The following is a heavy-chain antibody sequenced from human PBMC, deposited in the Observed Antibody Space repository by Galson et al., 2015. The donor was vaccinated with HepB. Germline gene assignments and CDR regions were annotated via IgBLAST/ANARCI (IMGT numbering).Heavy chain of an antibody. CDR1: GYTFTSYY. CDR3: ARGRRSNYYGSGSYYRSDYYMDV. V-gene: IGHV1-46*01. D-gene: IGHD3-10*01. Sequence: SVKVSCKASGYTFTSYYMHWVRRAPGQGLEWMGIINPRGGSTSYTQKFQGRVTMTRDTSTSTVYMELSSLRSEDTAVYYCARGRRSNYYGSGSYYRSDYYMDVWGKGTTVTVSS. CDR2: INPRGGST. J-gene: IGHJ6*03.